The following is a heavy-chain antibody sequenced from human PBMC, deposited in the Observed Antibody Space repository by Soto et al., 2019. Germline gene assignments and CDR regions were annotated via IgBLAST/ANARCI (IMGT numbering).Heavy chain of an antibody. J-gene: IGHJ6*02. Sequence: ASVKVSCKASGYTFTRYGISWVRQAPGQGLEWMGWISGYNGDTNYAQKFQDRVSMTIDTSTGTAYMELRSLTSDDTAIYYCARESWYSGLDVWGQGTTVTVSS. CDR2: ISGYNGDT. CDR3: ARESWYSGLDV. D-gene: IGHD6-13*01. V-gene: IGHV1-18*01. CDR1: GYTFTRYG.